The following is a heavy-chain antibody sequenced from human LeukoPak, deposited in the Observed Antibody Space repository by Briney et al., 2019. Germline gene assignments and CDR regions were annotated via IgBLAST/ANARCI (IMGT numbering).Heavy chain of an antibody. CDR3: ARDQGALNS. D-gene: IGHD2/OR15-2a*01. Sequence: SQTLSLTCAISGDSVSSNSATWIFLTQSPSRSLWWLGRTYYRSTWSNDYAVSVKSRIIIKPATSRNPFSLQLNSATPEDTAVYYCARDQGALNSWGQGTLVTVSS. CDR1: GDSVSSNSAT. V-gene: IGHV6-1*01. J-gene: IGHJ4*02. CDR2: TYYRSTWSN.